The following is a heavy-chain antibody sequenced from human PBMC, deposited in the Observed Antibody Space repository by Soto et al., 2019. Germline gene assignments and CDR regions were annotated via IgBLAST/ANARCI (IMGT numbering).Heavy chain of an antibody. J-gene: IGHJ6*02. Sequence: SGPTLVNPTQTLTLTCTFSGFSLSTSGMCVSWIRQPPGKALEWLALIDWDDDKYYSTSLKTRLTISKDTSKNQVVLTMTNMDPVDTATYYCARMISYYDFWSGYYRMRGKYYYGMDVWGQGTTVTVYS. D-gene: IGHD3-3*01. V-gene: IGHV2-70*01. CDR2: IDWDDDK. CDR3: ARMISYYDFWSGYYRMRGKYYYGMDV. CDR1: GFSLSTSGMC.